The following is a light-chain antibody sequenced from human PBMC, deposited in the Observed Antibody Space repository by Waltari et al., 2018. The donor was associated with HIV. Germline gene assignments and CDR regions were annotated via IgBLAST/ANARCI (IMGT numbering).Light chain of an antibody. CDR1: SSDVGSYNL. J-gene: IGLJ1*01. V-gene: IGLV2-23*01. CDR2: EGS. CDR3: CSYAGSSTYV. Sequence: SPGQSITISCTGTSSDVGSYNLVSWYQQHPGKAPKLMIYEGSKRPSGVSNRFSGSKSGNTASLTISGLQAEDEADYYCCSYAGSSTYVFGTGTKVTVL.